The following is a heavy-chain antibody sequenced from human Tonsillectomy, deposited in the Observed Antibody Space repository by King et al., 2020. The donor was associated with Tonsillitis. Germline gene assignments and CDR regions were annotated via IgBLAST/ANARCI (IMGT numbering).Heavy chain of an antibody. CDR2: IYSGDKT. V-gene: IGHV3-53*01. CDR1: GFIVSSNY. Sequence: VQLVESGGGLIQPGGSLRLSCAASGFIVSSNYMSWVRQAPGKGLEWVSVIYSGDKTYYTNSVKGRFTISRDNSKNTLYLQMNSLRAEDTAVYYCAGYSYYGMDVWGQGTTVTVSS. CDR3: AGYSYYGMDV. J-gene: IGHJ6*02.